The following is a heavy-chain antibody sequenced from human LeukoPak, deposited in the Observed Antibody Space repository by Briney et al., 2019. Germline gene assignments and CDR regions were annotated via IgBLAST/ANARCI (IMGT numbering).Heavy chain of an antibody. V-gene: IGHV3-23*01. Sequence: PGGSLRLSCAASGFTFSTFAMIWVRQPPGKGLEWVSSIFPSGGEIHYADSVRGRFTISRDNSKSTLSLQMNSLRAEDTAIYYCAKDREHRDYFDYWGQGTLVTVSS. CDR3: AKDREHRDYFDY. J-gene: IGHJ4*02. CDR1: GFTFSTFA. CDR2: IFPSGGEI.